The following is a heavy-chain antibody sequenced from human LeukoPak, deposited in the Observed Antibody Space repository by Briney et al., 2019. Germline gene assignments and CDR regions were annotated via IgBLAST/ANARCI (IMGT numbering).Heavy chain of an antibody. CDR2: IYYSGST. CDR3: ARSRYTCNAVLDQ. D-gene: IGHD1-1*01. Sequence: SETLSLTCTVSGCSFSSGGFYWTWLRQHPGKDLDWLRYIYYSGSTHYNPALKSRVTISVETSKTQFSLKLSSVTAADTAMYYCARSRYTCNAVLDQWGQGNLVTVSS. V-gene: IGHV4-31*03. J-gene: IGHJ4*02. CDR1: GCSFSSGGFY.